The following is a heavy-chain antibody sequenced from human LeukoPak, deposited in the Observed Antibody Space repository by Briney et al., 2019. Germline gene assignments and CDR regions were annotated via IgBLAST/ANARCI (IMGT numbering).Heavy chain of an antibody. D-gene: IGHD3-22*01. J-gene: IGHJ4*02. V-gene: IGHV1-69*05. Sequence: GASVKVSCKASGGTFSSYAISWVRQAPGQGLEWMGGIIPIFNTANYAQKFQDRVTITTDGSTTTAYMELSSLRSEDTAVYYCAREEGYYDSSGYYPAPINYWGQGTLVTVSS. CDR1: GGTFSSYA. CDR3: AREEGYYDSSGYYPAPINY. CDR2: IIPIFNTA.